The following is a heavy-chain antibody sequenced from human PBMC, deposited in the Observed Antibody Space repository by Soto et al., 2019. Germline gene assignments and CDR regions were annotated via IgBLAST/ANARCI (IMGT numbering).Heavy chain of an antibody. D-gene: IGHD6-13*01. CDR2: IYYSGST. V-gene: IGHV4-59*01. Sequence: TSETLSLTCTVSGGSISSYYWSWIRQPPGKGLEWIGYIYYSGSTNYNPSLKSRVTISVDTSKNQFSLKLSSVTAADTAVYYCARESIAAAGLNWFDPWGQGTLVTVSS. J-gene: IGHJ5*02. CDR1: GGSISSYY. CDR3: ARESIAAAGLNWFDP.